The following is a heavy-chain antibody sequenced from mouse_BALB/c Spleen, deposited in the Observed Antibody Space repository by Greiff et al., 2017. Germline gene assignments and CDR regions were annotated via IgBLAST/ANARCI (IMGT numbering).Heavy chain of an antibody. CDR2: IWSGGST. J-gene: IGHJ3*01. D-gene: IGHD2-2*01. CDR3: ASGYAWFAY. V-gene: IGHV2-4-1*01. Sequence: VKLVESGPGLVQPSQSLSITCTVSGFSLTSYGVHWVRQSPGKGLEWLGVIWSGGSTDYNAAFISRLSISKDNSKSQVFFKMNSLQADDTAIYYCASGYAWFAYWGQGTLVTVSA. CDR1: GFSLTSYG.